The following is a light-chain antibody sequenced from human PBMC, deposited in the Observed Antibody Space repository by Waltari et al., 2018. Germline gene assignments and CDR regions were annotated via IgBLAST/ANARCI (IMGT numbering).Light chain of an antibody. J-gene: IGKJ4*02. V-gene: IGKV1-5*03. CDR2: KAS. CDR3: QHYDSYSAT. Sequence: DIQMTQSPSTLSASVGDRVTITCRASQSITRWLAGYQQKPGKAPKLLIYKASIVESGVPSRFSGGGSGTEFTLTISSLQPDDFATYYCQHYDSYSATFGRGTKVEIK. CDR1: QSITRW.